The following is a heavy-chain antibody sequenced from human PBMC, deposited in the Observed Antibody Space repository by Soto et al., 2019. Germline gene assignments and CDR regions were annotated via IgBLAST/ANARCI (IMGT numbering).Heavy chain of an antibody. D-gene: IGHD6-19*01. CDR2: ISGTSGRT. V-gene: IGHV3-23*01. CDR3: AKDEGSGCDYFEY. J-gene: IGHJ4*02. Sequence: EVQLLESGGGLVQPGGSLRLSCAASGFTFSSYAMNWVRQAPGKGLEWVSSISGTSGRTYYADSVEGRFTISRDNSKNTLYLQIDSMRAEDTALYYCAKDEGSGCDYFEYWGQGTLVSVS. CDR1: GFTFSSYA.